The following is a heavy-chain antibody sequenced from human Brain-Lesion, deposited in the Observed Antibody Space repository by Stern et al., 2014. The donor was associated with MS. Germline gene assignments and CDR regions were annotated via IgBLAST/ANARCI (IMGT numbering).Heavy chain of an antibody. D-gene: IGHD3-10*01. Sequence: QVQLVQSGPGLVKPSETLSLTCTVSGGSISSSSYYWGWIRQPPGKGLEWIGSIYYRGSTYCNPSLKSRVTISMDKSKNQFSLRLSSVTAADTAVYFCAKLWLGELPESPFDYWGQGTLVTVSS. CDR2: IYYRGST. J-gene: IGHJ4*02. CDR1: GGSISSSSYY. CDR3: AKLWLGELPESPFDY. V-gene: IGHV4-39*01.